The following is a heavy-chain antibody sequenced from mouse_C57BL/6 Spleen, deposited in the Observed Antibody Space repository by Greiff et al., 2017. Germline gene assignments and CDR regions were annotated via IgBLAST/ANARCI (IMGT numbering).Heavy chain of an antibody. V-gene: IGHV1-82*01. CDR2: IYPGDGDT. D-gene: IGHD1-1*02. CDR3: ADYQAWFAY. J-gene: IGHJ3*01. Sequence: QVQLQQSGPELVKPGASVKISCKASGYAFSSSWMNWVKQRPGKGLEWIGRIYPGDGDTNYNGKFKGKATLTAVKSSSTAYMQLSSLTSEDSAVYFCADYQAWFAYWGQGTLVTVSA. CDR1: GYAFSSSW.